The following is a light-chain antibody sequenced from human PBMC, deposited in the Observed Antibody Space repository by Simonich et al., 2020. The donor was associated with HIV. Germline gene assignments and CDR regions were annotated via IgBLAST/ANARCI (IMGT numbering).Light chain of an antibody. CDR1: QSVSSN. CDR3: QQYNNWPPWT. V-gene: IGKV3-15*01. Sequence: EIVLTQSPGTLSLSPGERATPSCRASQSVSSNLAWYQQKPGQAPRLLSYGASTRATGIPARLSGSGSWTEFTLTISSLQSEDFAVYYCQQYNNWPPWTFGQGTKVEIK. J-gene: IGKJ1*01. CDR2: GAS.